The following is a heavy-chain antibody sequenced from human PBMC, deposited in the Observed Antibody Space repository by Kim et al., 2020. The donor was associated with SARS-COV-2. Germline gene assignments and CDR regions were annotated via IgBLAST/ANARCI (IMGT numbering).Heavy chain of an antibody. CDR1: GFTFSSYS. J-gene: IGHJ6*02. D-gene: IGHD2-15*01. Sequence: GGSLRLSCAASGFTFSSYSMNWVRQAPGKGLEWVSSISSSSSYIYYADSVKGRFTISRDNAKNSLYLQMNSLRAEDTAVYYCARKYCSGGSCFYGMDVWGQGTTVTVSS. V-gene: IGHV3-21*01. CDR3: ARKYCSGGSCFYGMDV. CDR2: ISSSSSYI.